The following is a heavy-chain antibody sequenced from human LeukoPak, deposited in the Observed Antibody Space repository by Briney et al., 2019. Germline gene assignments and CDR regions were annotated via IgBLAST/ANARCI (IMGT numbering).Heavy chain of an antibody. CDR1: GGSISSGSYY. J-gene: IGHJ6*03. D-gene: IGHD4-11*01. CDR2: IYTSGST. Sequence: SETLSLTCTVSGGSISSGSYYWSWIRQPAGKGLEWIGRIYTSGSTNYNPSLKSRVTISVDTSKNQFSLKLSSVTAADTAVYYCARHTVVGAHMDVWGKGTTVTVSS. V-gene: IGHV4-61*02. CDR3: ARHTVVGAHMDV.